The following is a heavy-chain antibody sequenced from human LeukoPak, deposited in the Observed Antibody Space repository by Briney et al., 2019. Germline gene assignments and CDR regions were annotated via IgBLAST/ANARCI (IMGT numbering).Heavy chain of an antibody. CDR2: INHSGST. CDR3: ARGRYDILTGYYKANFLGKHYYMDV. D-gene: IGHD3-9*01. J-gene: IGHJ6*03. CDR1: GGPFSGYY. Sequence: SETLSLTCAVYGGPFSGYYWSWLRQPPGKGLEWIGEINHSGSTNYNPSLKSRVTISVDTSKNQFSLKLSSVTAADTAVYYCARGRYDILTGYYKANFLGKHYYMDVWGKGTTVTISS. V-gene: IGHV4-34*01.